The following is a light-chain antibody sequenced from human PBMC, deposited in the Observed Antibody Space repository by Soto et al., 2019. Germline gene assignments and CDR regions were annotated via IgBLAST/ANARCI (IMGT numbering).Light chain of an antibody. CDR2: SNN. J-gene: IGLJ1*01. V-gene: IGLV1-40*01. CDR1: SSNIGAGSD. Sequence: QSALPQPPSVSGAPVQRVTISCTGSSSNIGAGSDVHWYQQLPGTAPKLLIYSNNNRPSGVPDRFSGSRSGTSASLAITGLQAEDEADYYCQSYDTSLSGFYVFGTGTKVTVL. CDR3: QSYDTSLSGFYV.